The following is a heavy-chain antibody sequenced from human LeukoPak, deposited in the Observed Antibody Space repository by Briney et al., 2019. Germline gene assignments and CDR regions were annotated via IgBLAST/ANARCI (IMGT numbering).Heavy chain of an antibody. J-gene: IGHJ4*02. Sequence: GGSLRLSCAASGFTFSNYAMNRVRQAPGKGLEWVSAISGSGGSTYYADSVKGRFTISRDNSKNTLYLQMNSLRAEDTAVYYRARGLYSSSPWGQGILVTVSS. CDR2: ISGSGGST. CDR1: GFTFSNYA. CDR3: ARGLYSSSP. V-gene: IGHV3-23*01. D-gene: IGHD6-6*01.